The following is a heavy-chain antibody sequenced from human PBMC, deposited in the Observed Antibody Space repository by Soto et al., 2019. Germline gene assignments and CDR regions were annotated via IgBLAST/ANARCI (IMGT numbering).Heavy chain of an antibody. D-gene: IGHD3-22*01. J-gene: IGHJ4*02. CDR3: ANARRSYYYDSSGYLPL. CDR1: GFTFSSYG. Sequence: QVQLVESGGGVVQPGRSLRLSCAASGFTFSSYGMHWVRQAPGKGLEWVAVISYDGSNKYYADSVKGRFTISRDNSKNPLYLQMNSLRAEDTAVYYCANARRSYYYDSSGYLPLWGQGTLVTVSS. CDR2: ISYDGSNK. V-gene: IGHV3-30*18.